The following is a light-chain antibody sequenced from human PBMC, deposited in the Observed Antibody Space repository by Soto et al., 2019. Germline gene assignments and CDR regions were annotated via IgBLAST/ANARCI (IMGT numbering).Light chain of an antibody. CDR1: QSVTSRY. CDR2: GAS. CDR3: QKYNNWPQK. J-gene: IGKJ5*01. Sequence: EIVLTQSPFARSLSPVERATLSFRASQSVTSRYLAWYQQKPGQAPRLLIYGASNRATGIPARFSGSGSGTDFTLTISGPQSEDFAVYYCQKYNNWPQKFGQGTRLEIK. V-gene: IGKV3D-15*01.